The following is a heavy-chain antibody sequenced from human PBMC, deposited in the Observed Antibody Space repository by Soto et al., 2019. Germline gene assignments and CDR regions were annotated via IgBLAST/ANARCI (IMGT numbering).Heavy chain of an antibody. J-gene: IGHJ4*02. CDR3: ARHVQWLVTFDY. Sequence: SETLSLTCTVSGGSISSYYWSWIRQPPGKGLECVGYIYYSGSTNYNPSLKSRVTISVYTSKNQFSLKLSSVTAADTAVYYCARHVQWLVTFDYWGQGTLVTVSS. CDR2: IYYSGST. V-gene: IGHV4-59*08. CDR1: GGSISSYY. D-gene: IGHD6-19*01.